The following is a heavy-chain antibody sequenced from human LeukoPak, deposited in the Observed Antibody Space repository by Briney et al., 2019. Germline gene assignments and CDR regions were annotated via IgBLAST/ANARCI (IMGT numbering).Heavy chain of an antibody. D-gene: IGHD2-2*01. CDR2: IYTSGST. CDR3: ARDCSSTSCYLDAFDI. J-gene: IGHJ3*02. Sequence: SETLSLTFTVSGGSISSYYWSWIRQPAGKGLEWIGRIYTSGSTNYNPSLKSRVTMSVDTSKNQFSLKLSSVTAADTAVYYCARDCSSTSCYLDAFDIWGQGTMVTVSS. CDR1: GGSISSYY. V-gene: IGHV4-4*07.